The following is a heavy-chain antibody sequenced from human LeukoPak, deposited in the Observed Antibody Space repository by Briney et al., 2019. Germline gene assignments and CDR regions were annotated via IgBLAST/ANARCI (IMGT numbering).Heavy chain of an antibody. V-gene: IGHV4-59*01. CDR2: IYYSGST. CDR3: ARGEERGSGTVHFDY. CDR1: GGSISTYY. J-gene: IGHJ4*02. Sequence: PSETLSLTCTVSGGSISTYYWSWIRQPPGKGLEWIGYIYYSGSTIYNPSLKSRVTVSVDTSKNHFSLKLTSVTAADTAVYYCARGEERGSGTVHFDYWGQGTLVTVSS. D-gene: IGHD3-10*01.